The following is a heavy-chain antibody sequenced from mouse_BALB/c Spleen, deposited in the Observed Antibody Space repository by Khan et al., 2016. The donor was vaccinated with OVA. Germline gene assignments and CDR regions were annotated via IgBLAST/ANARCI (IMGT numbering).Heavy chain of an antibody. D-gene: IGHD1-1*01. CDR3: TRLAYYYDIDRFAY. CDR1: GFTFSTYG. Sequence: DVHLVESGGDLVKPGGSLKLSCAASGFTFSTYGMSWVRQTPDKRLEWVATVSTGGSYTYYPDSVKGRFTISRDNAKNTLYLQMSSLKSEETAMFYYTRLAYYYDIDRFAYWGQGTLVTVSA. CDR2: VSTGGSYT. J-gene: IGHJ3*01. V-gene: IGHV5-6*01.